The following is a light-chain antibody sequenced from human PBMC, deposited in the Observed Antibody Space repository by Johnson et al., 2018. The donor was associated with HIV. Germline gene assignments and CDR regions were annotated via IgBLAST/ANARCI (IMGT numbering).Light chain of an antibody. Sequence: QLVLTQPPSVSAAPGQKVTISCSGSSSNIGNNYVSWYQQLPGTAPKLLIYDNNKRPSGIPDRFSGSKSGTSATLGITGLQTGDEGDYYCGTWDSSLRVGFFGTGTKVTVL. V-gene: IGLV1-51*01. J-gene: IGLJ1*01. CDR3: GTWDSSLRVGF. CDR2: DNN. CDR1: SSNIGNNY.